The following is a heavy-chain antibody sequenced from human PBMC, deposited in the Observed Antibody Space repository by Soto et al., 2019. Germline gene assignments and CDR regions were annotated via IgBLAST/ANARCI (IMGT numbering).Heavy chain of an antibody. V-gene: IGHV4-30-4*01. J-gene: IGHJ4*02. D-gene: IGHD5-18*01. Sequence: QVQMQESGPGLVRPSQTLPLSCAVSGASLTSGDYYWNWIRQSPGKGLEWIGYIYYNGDTYYNPTLKGRVNFSLDTSMNHFSLKMTSVTAADTAVYFCARENTAMGGYFDYWGPGSLVTVSS. CDR3: ARENTAMGGYFDY. CDR2: IYYNGDT. CDR1: GASLTSGDYY.